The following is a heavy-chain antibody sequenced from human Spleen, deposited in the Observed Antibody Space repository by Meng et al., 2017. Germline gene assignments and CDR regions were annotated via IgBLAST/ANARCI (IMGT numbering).Heavy chain of an antibody. Sequence: GLLQQVGAGLLKPSETLSLPCVVSGGSFSDYYWSWIRQPPGKGLEWIGEINHSGSTNYNPSLESRATISVDTSQNNLSLKLSSVTAADSAVYYCARGPTTMAHDFDYWGQGTLVTVSS. D-gene: IGHD4-11*01. CDR1: GGSFSDYY. CDR3: ARGPTTMAHDFDY. J-gene: IGHJ4*02. CDR2: INHSGST. V-gene: IGHV4-34*01.